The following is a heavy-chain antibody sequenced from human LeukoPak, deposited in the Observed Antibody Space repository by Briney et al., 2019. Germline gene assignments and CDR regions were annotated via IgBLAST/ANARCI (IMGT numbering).Heavy chain of an antibody. V-gene: IGHV1-2*02. J-gene: IGHJ3*02. CDR3: ARARQGAGTYAFDI. Sequence: ASVKVFCKASGYTFTGHYMQWVRQAPGQGLEWMGWISPNSGDTLHAQKFQGRVTMARDTSINTAYMELSNLRSDDTAVYYCARARQGAGTYAFDIWGQGTMVTVSS. D-gene: IGHD6-13*01. CDR1: GYTFTGHY. CDR2: ISPNSGDT.